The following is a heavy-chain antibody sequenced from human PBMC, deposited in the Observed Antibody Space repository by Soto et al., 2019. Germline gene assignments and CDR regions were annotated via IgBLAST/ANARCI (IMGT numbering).Heavy chain of an antibody. CDR3: ARSEGAEGVVWFDT. J-gene: IGHJ5*02. V-gene: IGHV3-23*01. CDR2: IRGSGAET. CDR1: GFSFSNYA. Sequence: EVHLLESGGDLVQPGGSLRVSCVASGFSFSNYAMSWVRQAPGKGLEWVSGIRGSGAETHYADSVKGRFTISRDNSKNTVYLEMRSLNVGDTAVYYCARSEGAEGVVWFDTWGQGTLVTVSS. D-gene: IGHD1-26*01.